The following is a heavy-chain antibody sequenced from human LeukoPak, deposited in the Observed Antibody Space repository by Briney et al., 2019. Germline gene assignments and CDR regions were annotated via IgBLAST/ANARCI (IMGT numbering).Heavy chain of an antibody. Sequence: SQTLSLTCTVSDGSISSGGFFWNWIRQHPGKGLEWIGYIYNSGSAYYNPSLKSRVTISVDTSKNLLSLKLSSVTAADTAVYYCARGGLRFPDYWGQGTLATVSS. CDR2: IYNSGSA. D-gene: IGHD3-3*01. J-gene: IGHJ4*02. CDR1: DGSISSGGFF. CDR3: ARGGLRFPDY. V-gene: IGHV4-31*03.